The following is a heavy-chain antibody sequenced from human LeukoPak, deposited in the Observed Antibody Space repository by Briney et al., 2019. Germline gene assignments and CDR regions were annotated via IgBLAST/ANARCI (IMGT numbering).Heavy chain of an antibody. CDR3: ASLGSSGWRLGGDGFDI. Sequence: ASVKVSCKASGYTFTDYYMHWVRQAPGHGLEWMGWIIPNSGGTDSAQKFQGRVTMTRDTSISTAYMELGRLRSDDTAVYYCASLGSSGWRLGGDGFDIWGQGTMVTVSS. CDR1: GYTFTDYY. V-gene: IGHV1-2*02. J-gene: IGHJ3*02. CDR2: IIPNSGGT. D-gene: IGHD6-19*01.